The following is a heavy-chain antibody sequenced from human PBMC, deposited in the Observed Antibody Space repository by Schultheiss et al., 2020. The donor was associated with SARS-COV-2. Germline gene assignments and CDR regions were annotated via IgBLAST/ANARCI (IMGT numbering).Heavy chain of an antibody. CDR1: GGSISSYY. Sequence: SETLSLTCTVSGGSISSYYWSWIRQPAGKGLEWIGRIYTSGSTNYNPSLKSRVTISLDTSRNQFSLKLSSVTAADTAVYYCARNLGSAAGGDYWGQGTLVTVSS. V-gene: IGHV4-4*07. CDR3: ARNLGSAAGGDY. J-gene: IGHJ4*02. D-gene: IGHD6-13*01. CDR2: IYTSGST.